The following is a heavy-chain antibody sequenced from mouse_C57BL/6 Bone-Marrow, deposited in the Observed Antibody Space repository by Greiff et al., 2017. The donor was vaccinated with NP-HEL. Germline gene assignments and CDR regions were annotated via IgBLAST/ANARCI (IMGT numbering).Heavy chain of an antibody. J-gene: IGHJ2*01. CDR1: GFNITDDY. V-gene: IGHV14-4*01. CDR3: TTNWDYFDY. Sequence: EVQLQQSGAELVRPGASVKLSCTASGFNITDDYMHWVKQGPEQGLEWIGWIDPENGDTEYASKFQGKATITADTSSNTAYLQLSSLTSEDTAVYYCTTNWDYFDYWGQGTTLTVSS. CDR2: IDPENGDT. D-gene: IGHD4-1*01.